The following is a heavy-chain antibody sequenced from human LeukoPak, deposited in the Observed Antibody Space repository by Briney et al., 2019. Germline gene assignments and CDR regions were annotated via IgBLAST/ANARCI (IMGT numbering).Heavy chain of an antibody. CDR1: GYSISSDYY. J-gene: IGHJ4*02. D-gene: IGHD3-22*01. CDR2: IYHSGST. V-gene: IGHV4-38-2*01. Sequence: PSETLSLTCPVSGYSISSDYYWGWIRPPPGKGLEWIGRIYHSGSTYYNPSLKSRATISVDTSKNQFPLNLTSVTAADTAVYYCATLRALSITMIVVVITTYYFDYWGQGTLVTVSS. CDR3: ATLRALSITMIVVVITTYYFDY.